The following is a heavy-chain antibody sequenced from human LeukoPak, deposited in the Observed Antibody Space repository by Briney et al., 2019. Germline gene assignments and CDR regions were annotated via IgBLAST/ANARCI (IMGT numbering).Heavy chain of an antibody. J-gene: IGHJ6*02. V-gene: IGHV3-9*01. CDR2: ISWNSGSI. D-gene: IGHD3-10*01. CDR1: GFTFDDYA. CDR3: AKGYGSGSYRYYYYGMDV. Sequence: GGSLRLSCAASGFTFDDYAMHWVRQAPGKGLEWVSGISWNSGSIGYADSVKGRFTISRDNAKNSLYLQMNGLRAEDTALYYCAKGYGSGSYRYYYYGMDVWGQGTTVTVSS.